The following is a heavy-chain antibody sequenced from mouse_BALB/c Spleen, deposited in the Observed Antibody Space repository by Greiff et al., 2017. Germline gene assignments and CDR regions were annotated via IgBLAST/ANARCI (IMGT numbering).Heavy chain of an antibody. V-gene: IGHV1-69*02. J-gene: IGHJ2*01. CDR3: ARREGYGSSSDY. Sequence: QVQLQQPGAELVKPGASVKLSCKASGYTFTSYWMHWVKQRPGQGLEWIGEIDPSDSYTNYNQKFKGKATLTVDKSSSTAYMQLSSLTSEDSAVYYCARREGYGSSSDYWGQGTTLTVSS. CDR1: GYTFTSYW. CDR2: IDPSDSYT. D-gene: IGHD1-1*01.